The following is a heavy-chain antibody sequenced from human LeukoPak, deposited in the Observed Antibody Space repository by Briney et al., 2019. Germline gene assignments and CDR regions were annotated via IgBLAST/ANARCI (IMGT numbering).Heavy chain of an antibody. D-gene: IGHD7-27*01. Sequence: ASVKVSCTASGYTFTGYYMHWVRQAPGQGLEWMGWINPNSGGTNYAQKFQGRVTMTRDTSISTAYMELSRLRSDDTAVYYCARDDAPNWGIYYWGQGTLVTVSS. CDR2: INPNSGGT. V-gene: IGHV1-2*02. J-gene: IGHJ4*02. CDR3: ARDDAPNWGIYY. CDR1: GYTFTGYY.